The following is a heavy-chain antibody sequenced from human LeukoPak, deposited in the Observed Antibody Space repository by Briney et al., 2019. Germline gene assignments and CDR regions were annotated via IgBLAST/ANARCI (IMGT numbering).Heavy chain of an antibody. CDR3: ARDLYYYDSSGFHDVFDI. CDR1: GYTFTAYY. J-gene: IGHJ3*02. CDR2: ISAYRGNT. V-gene: IGHV1-18*04. Sequence: ASVKVSCKASGYTFTAYYIHWVRQAPGQGLEWMGWISAYRGNTYYAQKLQGRVTLTTDTSTSTAYMELRSLRSDDTAVYYCARDLYYYDSSGFHDVFDIWGQGTMVTVSS. D-gene: IGHD3-22*01.